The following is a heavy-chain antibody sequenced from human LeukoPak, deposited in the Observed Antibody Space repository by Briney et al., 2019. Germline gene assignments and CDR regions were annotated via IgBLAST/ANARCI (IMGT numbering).Heavy chain of an antibody. CDR1: AGSVSSGCSY. CDR3: ARDDSSGYYHGGAFDI. Sequence: KRSQTLSLTCTVSAGSVSSGCSYCSWIRQPPGKGLEWIGYIYYSGSTDYNASLKSRFIISVDTSKNQFSLKLSSVTAADTAVYYCARDDSSGYYHGGAFDIWGQGTLVTVSS. D-gene: IGHD3-22*01. J-gene: IGHJ3*02. V-gene: IGHV4-61*01. CDR2: IYYSGST.